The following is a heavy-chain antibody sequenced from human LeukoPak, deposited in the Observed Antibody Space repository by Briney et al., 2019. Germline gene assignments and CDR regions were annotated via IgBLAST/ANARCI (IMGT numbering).Heavy chain of an antibody. CDR2: ISWNSGSI. D-gene: IGHD6-13*01. V-gene: IGHV3-9*01. CDR3: ARIGYSSSSFDY. J-gene: IGHJ4*02. Sequence: PGRSLRLSCAASGFTFDDYAMHWVRQAPGKGLEWVSGISWNSGSIGYADSMKGRFTNSRDNAKNSVYLQVDSLRAEDTAVYYCARIGYSSSSFDYWGQGTLVTVSS. CDR1: GFTFDDYA.